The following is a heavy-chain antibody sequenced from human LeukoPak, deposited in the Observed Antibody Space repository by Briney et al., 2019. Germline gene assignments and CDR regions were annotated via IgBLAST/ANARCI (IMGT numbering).Heavy chain of an antibody. D-gene: IGHD5-18*01. J-gene: IGHJ5*02. V-gene: IGHV4-39*07. Sequence: PSETLSLTCTVSGGSISSSSHYWGWIRQPPGKGLEWIGSIYYSGSTYYNPSLKSRVTISIDTSKNQFSLKLSSVTAADTAVYYCARAYSYWFDPWGQGTLVTVSS. CDR3: ARAYSYWFDP. CDR1: GGSISSSSHY. CDR2: IYYSGST.